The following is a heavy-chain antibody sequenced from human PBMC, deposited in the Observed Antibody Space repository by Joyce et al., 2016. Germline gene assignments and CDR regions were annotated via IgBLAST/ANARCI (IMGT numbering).Heavy chain of an antibody. Sequence: EVQLLESGGGLVQPGGSLRLSCAASGFNFSSYVMAWVRQAPGKGLEWVSGVTGGGGTTFNADAVQGRFTISRDNGKNTLYLQMNSLRAEDTAVYYCAKGDYDFWSGHGTFDIWGQGTMVTVSS. D-gene: IGHD3-3*01. J-gene: IGHJ3*02. CDR2: VTGGGGTT. CDR3: AKGDYDFWSGHGTFDI. V-gene: IGHV3-23*01. CDR1: GFNFSSYV.